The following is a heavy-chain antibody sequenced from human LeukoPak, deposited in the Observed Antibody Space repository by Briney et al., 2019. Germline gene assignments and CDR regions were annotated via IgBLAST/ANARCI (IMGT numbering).Heavy chain of an antibody. Sequence: SVKVSCKASGGTFSSSAISWVRQAPGQGLEWMGGIIPIFGTANYAQKFQGRVTITTDESTSTAYMELSSLRSEDTAVYYCARSLSGSYYFDYWGQGTLVTVSS. CDR1: GGTFSSSA. J-gene: IGHJ4*02. CDR2: IIPIFGTA. CDR3: ARSLSGSYYFDY. D-gene: IGHD1-26*01. V-gene: IGHV1-69*05.